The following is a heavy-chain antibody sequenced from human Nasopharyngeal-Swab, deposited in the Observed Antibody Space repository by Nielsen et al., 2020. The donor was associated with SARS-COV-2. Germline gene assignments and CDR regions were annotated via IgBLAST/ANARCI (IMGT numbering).Heavy chain of an antibody. V-gene: IGHV3-30*03. CDR2: ISYDGSNK. D-gene: IGHD6-19*01. CDR3: ARDQGGDRYSSGWYYYYYGMDV. J-gene: IGHJ6*02. CDR1: GFTFSSYG. Sequence: GESLKISCAASGFTFSSYGMHWVRQAPGKGLEWVAVISYDGSNKYYADSVKGRFTISRDNSKNTLYLQMNSLRAEDTAVYYCARDQGGDRYSSGWYYYYYGMDVWGQGTTVTVSS.